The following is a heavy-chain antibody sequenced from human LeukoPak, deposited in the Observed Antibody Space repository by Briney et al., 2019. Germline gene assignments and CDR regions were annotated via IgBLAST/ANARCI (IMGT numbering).Heavy chain of an antibody. J-gene: IGHJ4*02. D-gene: IGHD1-1*01. CDR2: ISSSSSYI. CDR3: ARDQLGTPFDY. V-gene: IGHV3-21*01. Sequence: PGGSLRLSCAASGFTFSGYSMNWVRQAPGKGLEWVSSISSSSSYIYYADSVKGRFTISRDNAKNLLYLQMNSLRAEDTAVYYCARDQLGTPFDYWGQGTLVTVSS. CDR1: GFTFSGYS.